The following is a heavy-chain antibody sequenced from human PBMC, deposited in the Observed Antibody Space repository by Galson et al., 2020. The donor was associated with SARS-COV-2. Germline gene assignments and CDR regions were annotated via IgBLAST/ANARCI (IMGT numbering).Heavy chain of an antibody. CDR2: IYSGGNT. CDR3: ARGATAAGWFDP. V-gene: IGHV3-53*01. J-gene: IGHJ5*02. D-gene: IGHD2-2*01. CDR1: GFSVSSNY. Sequence: GGSLRLSCAASGFSVSSNYMNWVRQAPGKGLEWVAVIYSGGNTHYADSVKGRFTISRDNFKSTVYLQMNSLRTDDTAVYYCARGATAAGWFDPWGQGTLVTVSS.